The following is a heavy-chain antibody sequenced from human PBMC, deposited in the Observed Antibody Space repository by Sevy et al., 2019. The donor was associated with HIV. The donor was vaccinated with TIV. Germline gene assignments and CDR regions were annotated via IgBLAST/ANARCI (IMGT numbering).Heavy chain of an antibody. J-gene: IGHJ6*02. CDR3: ARDKSVQVVYGVIRNFYGMDA. D-gene: IGHD2-8*02. CDR1: GYRFTSYG. CDR2: IDTYNGKT. Sequence: ASVKVSCKASGYRFTSYGISWVRQAPGQGLEWMGWIDTYNGKTNYAQKFQDRVTVTTDTSTSTAYMELRSLRSDETAIYYCARDKSVQVVYGVIRNFYGMDAWGQGTTVTVSS. V-gene: IGHV1-18*01.